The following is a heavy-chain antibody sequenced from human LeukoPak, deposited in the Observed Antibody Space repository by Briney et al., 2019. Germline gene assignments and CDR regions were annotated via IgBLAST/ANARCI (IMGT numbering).Heavy chain of an antibody. CDR3: AKDRGYSSGWYVFGY. V-gene: IGHV3-30*18. CDR1: GFTFSSYG. CDR2: ISDDGSNK. Sequence: GRSLRLSCAASGFTFSSYGMHWVRQAPGKGLGWVAVISDDGSNKYYGDSVKGRFTISRDNSKNTLYLQMNSLRAEDTAVYYCAKDRGYSSGWYVFGYWGQGTLVTVSS. J-gene: IGHJ4*02. D-gene: IGHD6-13*01.